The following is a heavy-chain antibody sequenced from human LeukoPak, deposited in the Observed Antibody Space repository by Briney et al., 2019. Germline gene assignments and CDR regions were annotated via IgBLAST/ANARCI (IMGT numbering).Heavy chain of an antibody. CDR3: AKDLSGDYFHYFDY. J-gene: IGHJ4*02. Sequence: GGSLRLSCAASGFTFSSYAMSWVRQAPGKGLEWASAISGSGGSTYYADSVKGRFTISRDNSKNTLYLQMNSLRAEDTAVYYCAKDLSGDYFHYFDYWGQGTLVTVSS. D-gene: IGHD4-17*01. V-gene: IGHV3-23*01. CDR2: ISGSGGST. CDR1: GFTFSSYA.